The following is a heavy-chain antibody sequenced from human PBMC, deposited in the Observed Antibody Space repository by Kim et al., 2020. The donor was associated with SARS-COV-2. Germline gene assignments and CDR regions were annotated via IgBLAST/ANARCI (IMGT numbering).Heavy chain of an antibody. V-gene: IGHV3-30*18. CDR3: AKDIYSYGPGLFDY. D-gene: IGHD5-18*01. Sequence: GGSLRLSCAASGFTFSSYGMHWVRQAPGKGLEWVAVISYDGSNKYYADSVKGRFTISRDNSKNTLYLQMNSLRAEDTAVYYCAKDIYSYGPGLFDYWGQGTLVTVSS. J-gene: IGHJ4*02. CDR2: ISYDGSNK. CDR1: GFTFSSYG.